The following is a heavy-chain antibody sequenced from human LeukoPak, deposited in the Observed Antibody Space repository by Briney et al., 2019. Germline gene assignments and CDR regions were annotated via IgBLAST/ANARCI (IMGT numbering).Heavy chain of an antibody. Sequence: SGGSLRLSCAASGFTFSSYAMSWVRQAPGKGLEWVSAISGSGGSTYYADSVKGRFTISRDNSKNTLYLQMNSLRAEDTAVYYCAKVLGTYYYDSSGYTFDYWGQGTLVTVSS. V-gene: IGHV3-23*01. D-gene: IGHD3-22*01. CDR3: AKVLGTYYYDSSGYTFDY. CDR2: ISGSGGST. CDR1: GFTFSSYA. J-gene: IGHJ4*02.